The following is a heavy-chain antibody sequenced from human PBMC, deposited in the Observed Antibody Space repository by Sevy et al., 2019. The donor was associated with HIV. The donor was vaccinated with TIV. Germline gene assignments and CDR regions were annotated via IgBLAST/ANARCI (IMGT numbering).Heavy chain of an antibody. Sequence: GGSLRLSCAASGFIFSNYAMNWVRQAPGKGLEWVSSISRSGVRTYYADSVKGRFAISRDNSNNTLYLQVDNLRGEDTAVYYCAKDYYHDSSGYSYYFYHWGQGTLVTVSS. J-gene: IGHJ4*02. V-gene: IGHV3-23*01. CDR1: GFIFSNYA. CDR2: ISRSGVRT. CDR3: AKDYYHDSSGYSYYFYH. D-gene: IGHD3-22*01.